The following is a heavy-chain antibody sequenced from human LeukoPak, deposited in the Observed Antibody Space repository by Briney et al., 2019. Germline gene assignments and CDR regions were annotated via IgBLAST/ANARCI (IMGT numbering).Heavy chain of an antibody. D-gene: IGHD3-22*01. CDR3: ATPLDYYDSSGYHQGGD. Sequence: GGSLRLSCAVSGFTFSGFWMSWSRQAPGKGLEWVASINSDGSEGYYADVVKGRFTISRDNAKNSLYLQMNSLRAEDTAVYFCATPLDYYDSSGYHQGGDWGQGTLVTVSS. V-gene: IGHV3-7*03. CDR1: GFTFSGFW. CDR2: INSDGSEG. J-gene: IGHJ4*02.